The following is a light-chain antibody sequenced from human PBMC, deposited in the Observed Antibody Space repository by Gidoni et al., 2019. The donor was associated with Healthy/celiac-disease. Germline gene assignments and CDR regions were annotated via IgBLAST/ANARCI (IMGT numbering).Light chain of an antibody. J-gene: IGKJ4*01. V-gene: IGKV1D-13*01. CDR1: QGISSA. Sequence: AIQLTQSPSSLSASVGDRVTITCRASQGISSAIAWYQQKPGKAPKLLIYDASSLESGVPSRFSGSGSGTDFTLTISSLQPEDFATYYCQQFNNYLTFGGGTKVEIK. CDR3: QQFNNYLT. CDR2: DAS.